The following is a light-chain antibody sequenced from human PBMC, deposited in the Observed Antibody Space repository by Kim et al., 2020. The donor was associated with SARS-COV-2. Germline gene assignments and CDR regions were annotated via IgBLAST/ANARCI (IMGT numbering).Light chain of an antibody. CDR2: GKN. CDR3: NSRDSSGNHLV. V-gene: IGLV3-19*01. CDR1: SLRSYY. J-gene: IGLJ3*02. Sequence: ALGQTVRITCQGDSLRSYYASWYQPKPGQAPVLVIYGKNNRPSGIPDRFSGSSSGNTASLTITGAQAEDEADYYCNSRDSSGNHLVFGGGTQLTVL.